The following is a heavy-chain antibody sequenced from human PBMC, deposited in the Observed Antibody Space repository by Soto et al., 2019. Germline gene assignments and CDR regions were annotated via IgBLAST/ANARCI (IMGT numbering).Heavy chain of an antibody. V-gene: IGHV4-59*01. CDR1: GGSISGYY. CDR3: ARGFGLAARGMDV. J-gene: IGHJ6*02. CDR2: KYYSGNI. Sequence: SETLSLTCTVSGGSISGYYWSWVRQAPGKGLEWIGYKYYSGNINYNPSLKSRVTMSVDTSKNQFSLKLTSVSAADTALYYCARGFGLAARGMDVWGQATRVTVSS. D-gene: IGHD2-15*01.